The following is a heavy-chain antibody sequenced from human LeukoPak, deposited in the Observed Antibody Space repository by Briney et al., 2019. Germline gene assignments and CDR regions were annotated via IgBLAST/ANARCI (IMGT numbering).Heavy chain of an antibody. J-gene: IGHJ3*02. V-gene: IGHV4-4*07. CDR2: IYTSGST. CDR3: ARDRGGWAVLDAFDI. D-gene: IGHD3-16*01. Sequence: SETLSLTCTVSGGSISSYYWSWIRQPAWKGLEWIGRIYTSGSTNYNPSPKSRVTMSVDTSKNQFSLKLSSVTAADTAVYYCARDRGGWAVLDAFDIWGQGTMVTVSS. CDR1: GGSISSYY.